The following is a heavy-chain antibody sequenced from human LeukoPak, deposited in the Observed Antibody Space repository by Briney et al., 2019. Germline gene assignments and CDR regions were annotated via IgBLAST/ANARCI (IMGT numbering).Heavy chain of an antibody. CDR1: GFTFSSYA. J-gene: IGHJ4*02. CDR3: ARDLAGSSFDY. V-gene: IGHV3-30-3*01. D-gene: IGHD6-6*01. Sequence: GGSLRLSCAASGFTFSSYAMHWVRQAPGKGLEWVAVISYDGSNKYYADSVKGRFTISRDNSKNTLYLQMNSLRAEDTAVYYCARDLAGSSFDYWGQGTLVTVSS. CDR2: ISYDGSNK.